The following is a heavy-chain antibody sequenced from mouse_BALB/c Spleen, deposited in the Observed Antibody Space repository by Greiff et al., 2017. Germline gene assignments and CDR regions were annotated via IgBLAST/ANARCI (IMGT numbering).Heavy chain of an antibody. CDR3: ARRGATVVDYYAMDY. Sequence: QVQLQQSGAELVRPGTSVKISCKASGYTFTNYWLGWVKQRPGHGLEWIGDIYPGGGYTNYNEKFKGKATLTADTSSSTAYRQLSSLTSEDSAVYCCARRGATVVDYYAMDYWGQGTSVTVSS. J-gene: IGHJ4*01. CDR1: GYTFTNYW. V-gene: IGHV1-63*02. CDR2: IYPGGGYT. D-gene: IGHD1-1*01.